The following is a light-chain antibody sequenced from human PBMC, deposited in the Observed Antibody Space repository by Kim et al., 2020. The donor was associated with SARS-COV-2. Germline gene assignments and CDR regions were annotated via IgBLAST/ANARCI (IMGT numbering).Light chain of an antibody. CDR1: QGVSSN. Sequence: VSPGERATLSCRASQGVSSNLAWYQQKPGQAPRLLFYAASTRATGTPARFSGSGSGTEFTLTISSLQSEDVAVYSCQQYNKWPLTFGGGTKVDIK. CDR2: AAS. V-gene: IGKV3-15*01. J-gene: IGKJ4*01. CDR3: QQYNKWPLT.